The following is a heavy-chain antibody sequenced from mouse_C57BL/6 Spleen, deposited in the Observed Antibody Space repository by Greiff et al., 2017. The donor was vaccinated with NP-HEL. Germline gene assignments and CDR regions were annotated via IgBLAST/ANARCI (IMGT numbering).Heavy chain of an antibody. CDR3: ARGSNYAPHYFDY. V-gene: IGHV1-82*01. D-gene: IGHD2-5*01. J-gene: IGHJ2*01. CDR2: IYPGDGDT. Sequence: VKLMESGPELVKPGASVKISCKASGYAFSSSWMNWVKQRPGKGLEWIGRIYPGDGDTNYNGKFKGKATLTADKSSSTAYMQLSSLTSEDSAVYFCARGSNYAPHYFDYWGQGTTLTVSS. CDR1: GYAFSSSW.